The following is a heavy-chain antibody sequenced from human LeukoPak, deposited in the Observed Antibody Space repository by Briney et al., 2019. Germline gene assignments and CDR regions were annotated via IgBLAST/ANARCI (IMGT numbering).Heavy chain of an antibody. V-gene: IGHV4-30-4*01. Sequence: SETLSLTCTVSGGSISSGDYYWSWIRQPPGKGLEWIGYIYYSGSTYYNPSLKSRVTISVDTSKNQFSLKLSSVTAADTAVYYCARDGVVPDPYYYYYMDVWGKGTTVTVSS. J-gene: IGHJ6*03. D-gene: IGHD2-2*01. CDR3: ARDGVVPDPYYYYYMDV. CDR2: IYYSGST. CDR1: GGSISSGDYY.